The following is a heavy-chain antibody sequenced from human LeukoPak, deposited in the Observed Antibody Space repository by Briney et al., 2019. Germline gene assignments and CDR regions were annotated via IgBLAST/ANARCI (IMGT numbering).Heavy chain of an antibody. CDR2: VSAYHGYT. Sequence: ASVKVSCKASGYTFITDGITWVRQAPGQGLECMGWVSAYHGYTVYAQKFQGKVTMTTDTSTGTAYMELTSLRSDDTAVYYCARGAIVRDYSNSDYWGQGTLVTVSS. CDR1: GYTFITDG. V-gene: IGHV1-18*01. CDR3: ARGAIVRDYSNSDY. D-gene: IGHD4-11*01. J-gene: IGHJ4*02.